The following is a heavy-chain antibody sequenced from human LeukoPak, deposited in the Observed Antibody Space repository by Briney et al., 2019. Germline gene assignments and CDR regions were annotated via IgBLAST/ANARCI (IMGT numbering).Heavy chain of an antibody. CDR1: GFTFDDYA. V-gene: IGHV3-9*01. CDR2: ISWNSGSI. J-gene: IGHJ4*02. D-gene: IGHD3-9*01. CDR3: AKGSYYDILTGYYEFDY. Sequence: PGGSLRLSCAASGFTFDDYAMHWVRQAPGKGLEWVSGISWNSGSIGYADSVKGRFTISRDNAKNSLYLQMNSLRAVDTALYYCAKGSYYDILTGYYEFDYWGQGTLVTVSS.